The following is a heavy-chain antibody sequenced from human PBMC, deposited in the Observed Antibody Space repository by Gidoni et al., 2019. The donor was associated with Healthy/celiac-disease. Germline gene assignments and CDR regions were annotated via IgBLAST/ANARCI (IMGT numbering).Heavy chain of an antibody. J-gene: IGHJ6*02. CDR1: GFTFSSYE. CDR3: ARTFWGFYGMDV. Sequence: EVQLVESGGGLVQPGGSLRLSCAASGFTFSSYEMNWVRQAPGKGLEWVSYISSSGSTIYYADSVKGRFTISRDNAKNSLYLQMNSLRAEDTAVYYCARTFWGFYGMDVWGQGTTVTVSS. D-gene: IGHD3-16*01. V-gene: IGHV3-48*03. CDR2: ISSSGSTI.